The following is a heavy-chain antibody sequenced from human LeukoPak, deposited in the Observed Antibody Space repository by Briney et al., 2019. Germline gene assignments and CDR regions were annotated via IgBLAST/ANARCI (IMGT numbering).Heavy chain of an antibody. Sequence: GASVKVSCKASGYTSTGYYMHWVRQAPGQGLEWMGWINPNSGGTNYAQKFQGRVTMTRDTSISTAYMELSRLRSDDTAVYYCARAHSGWYGRTYDYWGQGTLVTVSS. D-gene: IGHD6-19*01. CDR3: ARAHSGWYGRTYDY. CDR1: GYTSTGYY. J-gene: IGHJ4*02. CDR2: INPNSGGT. V-gene: IGHV1-2*02.